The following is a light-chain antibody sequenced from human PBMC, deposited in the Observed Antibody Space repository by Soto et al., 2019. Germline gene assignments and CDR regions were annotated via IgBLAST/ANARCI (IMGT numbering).Light chain of an antibody. V-gene: IGKV3-15*01. CDR2: GAS. J-gene: IGKJ4*01. Sequence: EVVMTQSPATLSLSPGERATLSCRASQSFSSHLAWYQQKPGQAPRLLIYGASTRATGIPARFSGSVSGTEFTLTITSLQSEDFAVYYCQQYNNWPLTFGGGTKVDIK. CDR1: QSFSSH. CDR3: QQYNNWPLT.